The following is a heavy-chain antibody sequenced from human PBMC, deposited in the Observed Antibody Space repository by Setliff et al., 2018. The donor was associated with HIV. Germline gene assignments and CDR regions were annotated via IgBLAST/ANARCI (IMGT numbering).Heavy chain of an antibody. D-gene: IGHD2-2*01. Sequence: ESLKISCKGSGYSFRSYWIGWVRQRPGKGPEWMGIIHPGDSDVKYSPSFQAQVTISADKSINTAYVQWSSLEASDTAMYYCASPGYCSSPNCMNVFNFWGHGTMVTVSS. J-gene: IGHJ3*01. CDR3: ASPGYCSSPNCMNVFNF. CDR1: GYSFRSYW. CDR2: IHPGDSDV. V-gene: IGHV5-51*01.